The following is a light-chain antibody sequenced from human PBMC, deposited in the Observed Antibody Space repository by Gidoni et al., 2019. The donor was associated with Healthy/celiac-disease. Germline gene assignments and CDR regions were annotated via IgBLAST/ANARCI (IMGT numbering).Light chain of an antibody. CDR2: KAS. J-gene: IGKJ1*01. CDR3: QQYNSYWT. V-gene: IGKV1-5*03. Sequence: DIQMTQSPSTLSASVGDRVTITCRVSQSISSWLAWYQQKRGKAPKLLIYKASSLESGVPSMCSGSGSGTEFTLTISSLQPDDFATYYCQQYNSYWTFGQGTKVEIK. CDR1: QSISSW.